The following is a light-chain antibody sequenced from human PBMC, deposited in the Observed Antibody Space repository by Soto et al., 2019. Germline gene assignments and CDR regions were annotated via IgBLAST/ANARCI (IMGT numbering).Light chain of an antibody. J-gene: IGLJ2*01. V-gene: IGLV2-23*01. CDR3: CSYAGNSAPVV. CDR1: GSDVGNYNL. Sequence: QSVLTQPASVSGSPGQSITISCTGTGSDVGNYNLVSWYQQHPGKAPKLMIYEGSKRPSGVSNRFSGSKSGNTASLTISGLQAEDEADYYCCSYAGNSAPVVFGGGTKVTVL. CDR2: EGS.